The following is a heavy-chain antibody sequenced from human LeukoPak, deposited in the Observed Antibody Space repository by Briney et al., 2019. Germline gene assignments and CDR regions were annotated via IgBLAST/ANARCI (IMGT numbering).Heavy chain of an antibody. J-gene: IGHJ3*02. V-gene: IGHV4-59*01. Sequence: SETLSLTCTVSGGSISSYYWSWIRQPPGKGLEWIGYIYYSGSTNYNPSQKSRVTISVDTSKNQFSLKLSSVTAADTAVYYCARERYSGHAFDIWGQGTMVTVSS. CDR3: ARERYSGHAFDI. D-gene: IGHD5-12*01. CDR1: GGSISSYY. CDR2: IYYSGST.